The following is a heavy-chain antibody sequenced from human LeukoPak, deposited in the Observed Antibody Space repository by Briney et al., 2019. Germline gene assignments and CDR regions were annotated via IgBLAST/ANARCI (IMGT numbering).Heavy chain of an antibody. Sequence: GGSLRLSCAASGFTFSSYAMTWLRQAPGQGLEWVSTITGSGGGTYYADSVKGRFTISRDNSKNTLYLQMNTLRAEDTAIYYCAKDPSNPWAYGMDVWGQGTTVTVSS. CDR1: GFTFSSYA. V-gene: IGHV3-23*01. J-gene: IGHJ6*02. CDR3: AKDPSNPWAYGMDV. CDR2: ITGSGGGT. D-gene: IGHD1-14*01.